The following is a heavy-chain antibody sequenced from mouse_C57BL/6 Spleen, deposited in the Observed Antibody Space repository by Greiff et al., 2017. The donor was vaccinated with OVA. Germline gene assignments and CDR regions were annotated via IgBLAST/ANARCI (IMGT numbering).Heavy chain of an antibody. CDR1: GYTFTSYW. CDR2: IDPSDSYT. J-gene: IGHJ2*01. CDR3: ARWGDGNYGDYFDY. V-gene: IGHV1-69*01. D-gene: IGHD2-1*01. Sequence: QVQLKQPGAELVMPGASVKLSCKASGYTFTSYWMHWVKQRPGQGLEWIGEIDPSDSYTNYNQKFKGKSTLTVDKSSSTAYMQLSSLTSEDSAVYYGARWGDGNYGDYFDYWGQGTTLTGSS.